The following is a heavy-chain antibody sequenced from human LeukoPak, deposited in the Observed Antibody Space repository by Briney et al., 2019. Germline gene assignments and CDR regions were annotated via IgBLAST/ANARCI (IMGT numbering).Heavy chain of an antibody. J-gene: IGHJ5*02. CDR3: ARGGYYYDSSGYLDT. D-gene: IGHD3-22*01. V-gene: IGHV1-3*01. Sequence: INAGNGNTKYSQKFQGRVTITRDTSASTAYMELSSLRSEDTAVYYCARGGYYYDSSGYLDTWGQGTLVTVSS. CDR2: INAGNGNT.